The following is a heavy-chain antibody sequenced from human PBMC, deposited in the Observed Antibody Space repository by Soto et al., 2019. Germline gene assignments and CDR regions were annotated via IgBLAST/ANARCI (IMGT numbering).Heavy chain of an antibody. CDR3: ASQGISGNYWEDFDY. CDR1: GLSVSINY. CDR2: IYANGNT. Sequence: VGSLRLSCAASGLSVSINYMSWVHQAPGRGLEWVSVIYANGNTYYADSVKGRFTLSRDNLKNRLYLQMNSLRADDTAVYYCASQGISGNYWEDFDYWGRGTLVTVSS. D-gene: IGHD1-26*01. V-gene: IGHV3-53*01. J-gene: IGHJ4*02.